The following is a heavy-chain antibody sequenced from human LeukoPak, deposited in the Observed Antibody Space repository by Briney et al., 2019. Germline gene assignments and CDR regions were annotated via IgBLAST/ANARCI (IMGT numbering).Heavy chain of an antibody. CDR2: VYHSGTT. CDR1: GDSLSTDF. V-gene: IGHV4-59*08. Sequence: SETLPLTCTVSGDSLSTDFWSWIRQPPGKGLEWIGYVYHSGTTNYNPSLKSRVTISEDTSKNQFSLKLSSVTAADTAVYYCAKRGSSGYLHYWGQGILVTVSS. CDR3: AKRGSSGYLHY. D-gene: IGHD3-10*01. J-gene: IGHJ4*02.